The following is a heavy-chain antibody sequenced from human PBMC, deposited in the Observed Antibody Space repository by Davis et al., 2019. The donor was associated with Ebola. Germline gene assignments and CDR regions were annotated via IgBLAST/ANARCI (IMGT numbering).Heavy chain of an antibody. Sequence: PSETLSLTCTVSGGSISSYYWSWIRQPAGKGLEWIGRIYTSGSTNYNPSLKSRVTMSVDTSKNQFSLKLSSVTAADTAVYYCARDGGDQLLEYNWFDPWGQGTLVTVSS. D-gene: IGHD2-2*01. J-gene: IGHJ5*02. CDR1: GGSISSYY. CDR2: IYTSGST. V-gene: IGHV4-4*07. CDR3: ARDGGDQLLEYNWFDP.